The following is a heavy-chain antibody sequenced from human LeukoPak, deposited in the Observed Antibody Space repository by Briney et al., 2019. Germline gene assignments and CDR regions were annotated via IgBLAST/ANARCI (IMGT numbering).Heavy chain of an antibody. CDR3: ACITMVRGVTNSEG. D-gene: IGHD3-10*01. V-gene: IGHV3-30*03. CDR1: GFTFSSYG. CDR2: ISYDGSNK. J-gene: IGHJ4*02. Sequence: PGRSLRLSCAASGFTFSSYGMHWVRQAPGKGLEWVAVISYDGSNKYYADSVKGRFTISRDNSKNTLYLQMNRLRAEDTAVYYCACITMVRGVTNSEGWGQGTLVTVSS.